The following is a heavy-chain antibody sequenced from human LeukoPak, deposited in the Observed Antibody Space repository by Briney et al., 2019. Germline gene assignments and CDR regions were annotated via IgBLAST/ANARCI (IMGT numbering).Heavy chain of an antibody. V-gene: IGHV3-20*04. CDR3: AKYFVGQVEAFDY. D-gene: IGHD1-1*01. CDR1: EFTFVDYG. Sequence: GSLRLSCAASEFTFVDYGMGWARQAPGKGLEWVSGINWSGRDTNYAEYVKGRFAISRDSANKSMHLQMNSLRAEDTALYYCAKYFVGQVEAFDYWGQGTLVTVSS. J-gene: IGHJ4*02. CDR2: INWSGRDT.